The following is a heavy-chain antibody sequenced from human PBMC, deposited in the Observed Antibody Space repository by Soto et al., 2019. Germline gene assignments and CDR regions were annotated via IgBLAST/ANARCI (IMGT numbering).Heavy chain of an antibody. CDR1: GFTFNGYG. CDR3: SRGAVYGTEHYYHRMDV. D-gene: IGHD4-17*01. J-gene: IGHJ6*02. V-gene: IGHV3-23*01. Sequence: PGGSLRLSCAASGFTFNGYGISWVRQSPEKGLEWVASINFFVGKTYYADSVKGRSTISKDDAEDTVYLHPNSLRADDTAIYYCSRGAVYGTEHYYHRMDVWGQGSPVTVSS. CDR2: INFFVGKT.